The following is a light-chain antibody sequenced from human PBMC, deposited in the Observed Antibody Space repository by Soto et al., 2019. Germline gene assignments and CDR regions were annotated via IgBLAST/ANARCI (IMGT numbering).Light chain of an antibody. V-gene: IGLV2-8*01. CDR3: SSYAGSNNAL. Sequence: QSALTQPPSASGSPGQSVTISCTGTSNDVGGYNYVSWYQQHPGKAPKLMIYEVSKRPSGVPDRFSGSKSGNTASLTVSGLQAEDEADYYCSSYAGSNNALFGGGTQLTVL. CDR2: EVS. J-gene: IGLJ2*01. CDR1: SNDVGGYNY.